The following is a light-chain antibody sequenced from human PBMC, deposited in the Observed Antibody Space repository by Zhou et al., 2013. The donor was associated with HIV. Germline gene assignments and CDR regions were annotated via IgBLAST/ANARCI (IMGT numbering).Light chain of an antibody. J-gene: IGKJ3*01. Sequence: DIQMTQSPSSLSASVGDRVTLTCRASQSIDRYLNWYQQKPGKAPNLLIYGASSLQSGVPSRFSGSGSGTDFTLTISSLQPEDFATYYCQQSYSTPPFTFGPGTKVDIK. CDR3: QQSYSTPPFT. CDR2: GAS. V-gene: IGKV1-39*01. CDR1: QSIDRY.